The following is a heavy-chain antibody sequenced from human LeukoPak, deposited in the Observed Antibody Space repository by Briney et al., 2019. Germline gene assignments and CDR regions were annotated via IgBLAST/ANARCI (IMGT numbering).Heavy chain of an antibody. CDR3: AKDTVALRYFDWLSPPYYYMDV. Sequence: GGSLRLSCAASGFTFSSYAMSWVRQAPGKGLEWVSAISGSGGSTYYADSVKGRFTISRDNSKNTLYLQMNSLRAEDTAVYYCAKDTVALRYFDWLSPPYYYMDVWGKGTTVTVSS. D-gene: IGHD3-9*01. CDR2: ISGSGGST. J-gene: IGHJ6*03. CDR1: GFTFSSYA. V-gene: IGHV3-23*01.